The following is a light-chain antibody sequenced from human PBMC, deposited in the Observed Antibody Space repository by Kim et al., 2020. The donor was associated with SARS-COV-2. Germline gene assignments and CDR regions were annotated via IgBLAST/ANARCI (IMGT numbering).Light chain of an antibody. Sequence: GQSIAISCTGTSSDVGGYNSVSWYQQHPGNAPKLMIYDVSERPSGVSNRFSGSKSGNTASLTISVLQAEDEADYYCSSFTRSNTLLFGGGTQLTVL. CDR1: SSDVGGYNS. V-gene: IGLV2-14*03. J-gene: IGLJ2*01. CDR3: SSFTRSNTLL. CDR2: DVS.